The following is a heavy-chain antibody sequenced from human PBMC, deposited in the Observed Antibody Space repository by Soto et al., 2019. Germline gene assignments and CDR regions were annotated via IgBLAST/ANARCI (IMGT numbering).Heavy chain of an antibody. Sequence: QVQLQESGPGLVKPSETLSLTCTVSGGSISSYYWSWIRQPPGKGLEWIGYIYYSGSTNYNPSLKSRVTISVDTSKNQFSLKLSSVTAADTAVYYCAGGYGSGSYYIGPFDYRGQGTLVTVSS. V-gene: IGHV4-59*01. CDR2: IYYSGST. CDR1: GGSISSYY. J-gene: IGHJ4*02. D-gene: IGHD3-10*01. CDR3: AGGYGSGSYYIGPFDY.